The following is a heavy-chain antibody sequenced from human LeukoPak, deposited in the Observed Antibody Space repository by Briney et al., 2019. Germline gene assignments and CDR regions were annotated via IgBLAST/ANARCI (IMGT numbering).Heavy chain of an antibody. CDR1: GYTFTTYA. V-gene: IGHV1-3*01. Sequence: ASVKVSCKASGYTFTTYAMHWVRQAPGQRLEWMGWINAGSGNTKYSQKFQARVTITRDTSASTAYMELSSLRSEDTAVYYCARDPIGSRWPYYFDYWGQGTLVTVSS. D-gene: IGHD6-13*01. J-gene: IGHJ4*02. CDR3: ARDPIGSRWPYYFDY. CDR2: INAGSGNT.